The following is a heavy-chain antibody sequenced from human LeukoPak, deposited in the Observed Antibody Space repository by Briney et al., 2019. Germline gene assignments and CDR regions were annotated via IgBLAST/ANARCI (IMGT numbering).Heavy chain of an antibody. CDR3: ARVTRFLEWPPPTFFDY. Sequence: GRSLRLSCAASGFTFSSYAMHWVRQAPGKGLEWVAVISYDGSNKYYADSVKGRFTISRDNSKNTLYLQMNSLRAEDTAVYYCARVTRFLEWPPPTFFDYWGQGTLVTVSS. J-gene: IGHJ4*02. CDR1: GFTFSSYA. D-gene: IGHD3-3*01. V-gene: IGHV3-30-3*01. CDR2: ISYDGSNK.